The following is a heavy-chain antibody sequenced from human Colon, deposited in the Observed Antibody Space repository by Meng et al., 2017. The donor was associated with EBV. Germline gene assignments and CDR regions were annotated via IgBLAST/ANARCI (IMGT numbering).Heavy chain of an antibody. Sequence: LHVPAPGPRLLTPLGPLSLTCVLSGGSITSGNFWSWVRQPPGKGLEWVGQIYDTGGANYNPSLQSRVTISVDKSKNQFSLNLNSVTAADTAVYYCARHSGYNQGYWGQGTLVTVSS. CDR2: IYDTGGA. V-gene: IGHV4-4*02. CDR3: ARHSGYNQGY. CDR1: GGSITSGNF. D-gene: IGHD6-25*01. J-gene: IGHJ4*02.